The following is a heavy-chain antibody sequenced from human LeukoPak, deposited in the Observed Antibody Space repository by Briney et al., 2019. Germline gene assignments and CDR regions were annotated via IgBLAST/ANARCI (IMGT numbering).Heavy chain of an antibody. Sequence: ASVKVSCKASGYTFTSYDINWVRQATGQGLEWMGRIIPILGIANYAQKFQGRVTITADKSTSTAYMELSSLRSEDTAVYYCARDGSGSYYNAPFDYWGQGTLVTVSS. CDR1: GYTFTSYD. CDR3: ARDGSGSYYNAPFDY. D-gene: IGHD3-10*01. V-gene: IGHV1-69*04. J-gene: IGHJ4*02. CDR2: IIPILGIA.